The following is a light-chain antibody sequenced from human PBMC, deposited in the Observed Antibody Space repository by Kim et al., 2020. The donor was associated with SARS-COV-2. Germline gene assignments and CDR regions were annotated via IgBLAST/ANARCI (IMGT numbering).Light chain of an antibody. CDR3: SSYTSTNTYV. J-gene: IGLJ1*01. V-gene: IGLV2-18*02. CDR1: TGYVGRCIR. Sequence: GHAFPLSGSGNTGYVGRCIRVSSSRQPPGTAPKFRIYEVDNRPSGVPDRFSGSKSGNTASLTISGLQAEDEADYYCSSYTSTNTYVFGTGTKVTVL. CDR2: EVD.